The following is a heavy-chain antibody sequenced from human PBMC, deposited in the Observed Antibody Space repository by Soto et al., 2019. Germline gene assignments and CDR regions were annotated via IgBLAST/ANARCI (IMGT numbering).Heavy chain of an antibody. Sequence: QVQLQESGPGLVKPSQTLSLTCTVSGGSISSGCYYWSWIRQHPGKVLEWIGYIYYSGSTYYNPSLKCRVTISGATSKNQFSRKLSSVTAADTAVYYCARGDTYYYGSGSIRGRGVWGQGTTVTVSS. D-gene: IGHD3-10*01. V-gene: IGHV4-31*03. CDR2: IYYSGST. CDR3: ARGDTYYYGSGSIRGRGV. J-gene: IGHJ6*02. CDR1: GGSISSGCYY.